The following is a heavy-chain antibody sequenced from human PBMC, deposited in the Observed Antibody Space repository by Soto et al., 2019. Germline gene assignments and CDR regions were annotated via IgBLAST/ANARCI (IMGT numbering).Heavy chain of an antibody. J-gene: IGHJ4*02. V-gene: IGHV4-59*01. CDR2: IYYSGST. CDR3: ARGSIVATYYFDY. CDR1: GGSISSYY. D-gene: IGHD5-12*01. Sequence: SETLSLTCTVSGGSISSYYWSWIRQPPGKGLEWIGYIYYSGSTNYNPSLKSRVTISVDTSKNQFSLKLSSVTAADTAVYYCARGSIVATYYFDYWGQGTLVTVSS.